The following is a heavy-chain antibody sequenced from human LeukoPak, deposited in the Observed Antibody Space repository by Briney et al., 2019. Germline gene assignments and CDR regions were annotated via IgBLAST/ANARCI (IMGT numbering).Heavy chain of an antibody. J-gene: IGHJ6*02. D-gene: IGHD4-23*01. CDR2: IYNSRTT. CDR3: ATEKRVRWTKTDYYYYGMGG. V-gene: IGHV4-31*03. CDR1: GGSISSGAYY. Sequence: PSETLSLTCTVSGGSISSGAYYWSWIRQHPGKGLEWIGSIYNSRTTYFNPSLKSRVTISLDTSRNHFSLKLTSVTAADTAVYFCATEKRVRWTKTDYYYYGMGGQGQVATVTVSS.